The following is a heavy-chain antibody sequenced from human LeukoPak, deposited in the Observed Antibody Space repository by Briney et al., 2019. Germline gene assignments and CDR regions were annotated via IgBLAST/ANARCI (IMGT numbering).Heavy chain of an antibody. CDR1: GFTFSSYA. CDR2: ISGSGGST. V-gene: IGHV3-23*01. D-gene: IGHD3-22*01. Sequence: GGSLRLSCAASGFTFSSYAMSWVRQAPGKGLEWVSAISGSGGSTYYADSVKGRFTISRDNSRNTPYLQMNSLRAEDTAVYYCAKGGSFYYDTSGYLYWGQGTLVTVSS. J-gene: IGHJ4*02. CDR3: AKGGSFYYDTSGYLY.